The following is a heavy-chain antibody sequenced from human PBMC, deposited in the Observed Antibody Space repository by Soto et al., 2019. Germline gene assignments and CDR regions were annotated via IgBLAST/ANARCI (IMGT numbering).Heavy chain of an antibody. CDR2: IYYSGST. V-gene: IGHV4-30-4*01. CDR3: ARDGRDYSCYDTDY. Sequence: QVQLQESGPGLVKPSQTLSLTCTVSGGSISSGDFYWSWIRQPPGKGLEWIGYIYYSGSTYYNPSLKSRVTIAVDTSKTQFSLKLSSVTAADTSVYYCARDGRDYSCYDTDYCFQGTLVTVSS. CDR1: GGSISSGDFY. D-gene: IGHD5-12*01. J-gene: IGHJ4*02.